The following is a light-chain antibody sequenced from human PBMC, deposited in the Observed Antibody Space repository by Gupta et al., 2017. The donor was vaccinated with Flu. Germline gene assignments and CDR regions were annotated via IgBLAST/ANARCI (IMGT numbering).Light chain of an antibody. CDR1: QSISSW. V-gene: IGKV1-5*03. J-gene: IGKJ1*01. CDR2: EAS. Sequence: GDRATITCRASQSISSWLAWYQQKPGKAPKLLIYEASSLGSGVPSRFSGSGSGTEFTLTISSLRPDDFATYYCQQYNSYPVTFGQGTKVEIK. CDR3: QQYNSYPVT.